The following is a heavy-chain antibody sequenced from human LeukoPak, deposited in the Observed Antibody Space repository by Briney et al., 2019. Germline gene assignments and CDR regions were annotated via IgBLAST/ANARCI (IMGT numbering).Heavy chain of an antibody. V-gene: IGHV3-48*03. J-gene: IGHJ4*02. CDR3: ARDPSHDHSNPDYFDY. CDR2: ISSSGSTI. Sequence: GGSLRLSCAASGFTFSSYEMNWVRQAPGKGLEWVSYISSSGSTIYYADSVKGRFTISRDNAKNSLYLQMNSLRAEDTAVYYCARDPSHDHSNPDYFDYWGQGTLVTVSS. CDR1: GFTFSSYE. D-gene: IGHD4-11*01.